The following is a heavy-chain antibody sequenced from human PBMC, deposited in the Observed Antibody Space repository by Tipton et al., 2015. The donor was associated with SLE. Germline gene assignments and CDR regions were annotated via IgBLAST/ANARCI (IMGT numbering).Heavy chain of an antibody. V-gene: IGHV4-34*01. D-gene: IGHD3-3*01. J-gene: IGHJ3*02. CDR2: INHSGST. CDR3: ARYDFWSGIDAFDI. CDR1: GFTFSSYS. Sequence: LRLSCAASGFTFSSYSMNWVRQPPGKGLEWIGEINHSGSTNYNPSLKSRVTISVDTSKNQFSLKLSSVTAADTAVYYCARYDFWSGIDAFDIWGQGTMVTVSS.